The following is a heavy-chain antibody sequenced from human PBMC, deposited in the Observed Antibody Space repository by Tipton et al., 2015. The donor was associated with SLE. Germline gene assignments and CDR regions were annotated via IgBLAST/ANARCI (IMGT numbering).Heavy chain of an antibody. CDR2: ISSSSSYI. V-gene: IGHV3-21*01. D-gene: IGHD6-13*01. Sequence: SLRLSCAASGFTFSSYSMNWVRQAPGKGLEWVSSISSSSSYIYYADSVKGRFTISRDNAKHSLYLQMNSLRAEDTAVYYCARGSEGSSSWYGEDYWGQGTLVTVSS. CDR3: ARGSEGSSSWYGEDY. J-gene: IGHJ4*02. CDR1: GFTFSSYS.